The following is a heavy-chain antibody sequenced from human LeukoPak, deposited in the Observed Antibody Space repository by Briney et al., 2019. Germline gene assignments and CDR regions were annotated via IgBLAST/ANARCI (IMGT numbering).Heavy chain of an antibody. D-gene: IGHD5-18*01. V-gene: IGHV5-51*01. Sequence: GGSLKISCQASGYSFSSFWIGWVRQMPGKGLEWMGIIHPGDSDTRYSPSFQGQVTISADKSLSIAYLQWSSLKPSDTAMYYCARSGYSYGPLDYWGQGTLVTVSS. CDR2: IHPGDSDT. CDR3: ARSGYSYGPLDY. CDR1: GYSFSSFW. J-gene: IGHJ4*02.